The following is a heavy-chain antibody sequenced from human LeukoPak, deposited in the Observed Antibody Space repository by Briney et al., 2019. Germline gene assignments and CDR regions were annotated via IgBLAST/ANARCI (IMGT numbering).Heavy chain of an antibody. V-gene: IGHV1-3*03. Sequence: ASVKVSCKASGYIFTNYAMHRVRQAPGQRLEWMGWINGGNGNTKYSQEFQGRVTITRDTSASTAYMEVSSLRSEDMAVYYCTRARYESRIWPKSRYDYYYYMDVWGKGTTVTVSS. J-gene: IGHJ6*03. CDR1: GYIFTNYA. CDR3: TRARYESRIWPKSRYDYYYYMDV. D-gene: IGHD3-3*01. CDR2: INGGNGNT.